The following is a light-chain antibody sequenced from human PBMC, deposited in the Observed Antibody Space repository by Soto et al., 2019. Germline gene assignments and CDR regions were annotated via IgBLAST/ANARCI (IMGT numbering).Light chain of an antibody. J-gene: IGKJ2*01. CDR3: QQYDGSISPVYT. V-gene: IGKV3-20*01. CDR1: QSVSSNY. Sequence: EIVLTQSPGTLSLSPGERATLSCRASQSVSSNYLAWYQQKPGQAPRLLIYGASTRATGIPDRFSGSGSGTDFTLTISRLEPGDFAVYYCQQYDGSISPVYTFGQGTKLEIK. CDR2: GAS.